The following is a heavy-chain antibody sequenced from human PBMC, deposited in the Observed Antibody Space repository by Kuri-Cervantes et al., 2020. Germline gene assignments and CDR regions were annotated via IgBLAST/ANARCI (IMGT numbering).Heavy chain of an antibody. Sequence: SETLSLTCVVSGYSISSGHFWGWIRQAPGKGLEWIGSISESGNTYYNPSLKSRVTMSVDRSMNQFSLTLTSLTAADTAVYYCARGRGDILTGYYMGRGYYFDYWGQGTLVTVSS. D-gene: IGHD3-9*01. CDR2: ISESGNT. CDR3: ARGRGDILTGYYMGRGYYFDY. J-gene: IGHJ4*02. CDR1: GYSISSGHF. V-gene: IGHV4-38-2*01.